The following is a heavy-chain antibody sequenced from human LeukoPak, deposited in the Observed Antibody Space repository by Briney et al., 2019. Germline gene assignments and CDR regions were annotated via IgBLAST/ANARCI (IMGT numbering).Heavy chain of an antibody. CDR1: GYSFPIYW. Sequence: GESLKISCQGSGYSFPIYWIAWVRQTTGKGLEWSGSLYPRDSDIKYNPSFRGQVIISADNSISTAYLQWSSLKASDTAIYYCARSSDFLTPQDYWGQGALVTVSS. J-gene: IGHJ4*02. D-gene: IGHD2/OR15-2a*01. V-gene: IGHV5-51*01. CDR2: LYPRDSDI. CDR3: ARSSDFLTPQDY.